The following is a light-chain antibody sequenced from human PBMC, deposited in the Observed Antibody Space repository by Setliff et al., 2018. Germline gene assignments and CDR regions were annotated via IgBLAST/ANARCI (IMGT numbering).Light chain of an antibody. Sequence: QSVLTQPASVSGSPGQSITISCTGTSSDVGGYNYVSWYQQHPGKAPKIMIYEVSNRPSGVSNRFSGSKSGNTASLTISGLQAEDGADYYCSSYTRSRTYLFGTGTKVTVL. J-gene: IGLJ1*01. CDR2: EVS. V-gene: IGLV2-14*01. CDR1: SSDVGGYNY. CDR3: SSYTRSRTYL.